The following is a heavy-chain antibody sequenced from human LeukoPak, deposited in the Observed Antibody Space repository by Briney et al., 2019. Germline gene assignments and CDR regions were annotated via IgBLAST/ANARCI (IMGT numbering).Heavy chain of an antibody. CDR3: ASKPKGYCTNGVCHSVFDY. J-gene: IGHJ4*02. CDR2: IYYSGST. CDR1: GGSISSSSYY. Sequence: SETLSLTCTVSGGSISSSSYYWGWIRQPPGKGLEWIGSIYYSGSTYHNPSLKSRITISVDTSKNQFSLKLSSVTAADTAVYYCASKPKGYCTNGVCHSVFDYWGQGTLVTVSS. D-gene: IGHD2-8*01. V-gene: IGHV4-39*01.